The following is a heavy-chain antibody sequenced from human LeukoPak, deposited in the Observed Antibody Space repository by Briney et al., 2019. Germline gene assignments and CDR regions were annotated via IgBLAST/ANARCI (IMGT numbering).Heavy chain of an antibody. CDR3: ARGLRRYSKAFPFNY. J-gene: IGHJ4*02. CDR2: INHSGNT. D-gene: IGHD5-18*01. CDR1: GGSFSDYY. Sequence: SETLSLTCAVYGGSFSDYYWSWIRQPPGKGLEWIGEINHSGNTIYNPSLKSRVTISVDTSKNQFSLRLSSVTAADTTVYYCARGLRRYSKAFPFNYWGQGTLVTVSS. V-gene: IGHV4-34*01.